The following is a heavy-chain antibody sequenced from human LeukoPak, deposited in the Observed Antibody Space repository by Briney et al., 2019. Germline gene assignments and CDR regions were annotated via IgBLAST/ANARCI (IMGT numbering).Heavy chain of an antibody. D-gene: IGHD1-26*01. CDR3: AKGKQLHPWELLKYYFDY. V-gene: IGHV3-23*01. CDR1: GFTFSSYA. CDR2: ISGSGGST. J-gene: IGHJ4*02. Sequence: PGGSLRLSCAASGFTFSSYAMSWVRQAPGKGLEWVSAISGSGGSTYYADSVKGRFTISRDNSKSTLYLQMNSLRAEDTAVYYCAKGKQLHPWELLKYYFDYWGQGTLVTVSS.